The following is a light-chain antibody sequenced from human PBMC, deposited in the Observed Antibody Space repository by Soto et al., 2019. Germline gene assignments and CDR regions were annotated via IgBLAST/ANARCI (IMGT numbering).Light chain of an antibody. CDR2: DAS. V-gene: IGKV1-33*01. J-gene: IGKJ4*01. Sequence: IQMTQSPSTVSASVGDRVTITCRASQSISSSLAWYQQKPGKAPKVLIYDASNLETGVPSRFSGSGSGTDFTFTISSLQPEDIATYYCQQYDNLLSLTFGGGTKVEIK. CDR3: QQYDNLLSLT. CDR1: QSISSS.